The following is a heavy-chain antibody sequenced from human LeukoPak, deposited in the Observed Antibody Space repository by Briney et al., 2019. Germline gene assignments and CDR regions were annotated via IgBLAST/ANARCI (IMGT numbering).Heavy chain of an antibody. CDR3: AKSIDFTGYSSWDY. CDR2: ISSSRSYI. D-gene: IGHD3-9*01. J-gene: IGHJ4*02. V-gene: IGHV3-21*04. CDR1: GFTFSSYS. Sequence: GGSLRLSCAASGFTFSSYSMNWVRQAPGKGLEWVSFISSSRSYIYYADSVKGRFTISRDNSKNTLYLQIHSLRAEDTAVYYCAKSIDFTGYSSWDYWGRGTLVTVSS.